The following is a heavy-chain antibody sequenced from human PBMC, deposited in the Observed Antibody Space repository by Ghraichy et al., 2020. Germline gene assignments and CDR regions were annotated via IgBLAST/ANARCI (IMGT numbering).Heavy chain of an antibody. CDR3: ARVGNSSSWRDWYFDL. CDR1: GGSISSYY. V-gene: IGHV4-59*01. CDR2: IYYSGST. Sequence: SETLSLTCTVSGGSISSYYWSWIRQPPGKGLEWIGYIYYSGSTNYNPSLKSRVTISVDTSKNQFSLKLSSVTAADTAVYYCARVGNSSSWRDWYFDLWGRGTLVTVSS. J-gene: IGHJ2*01. D-gene: IGHD6-13*01.